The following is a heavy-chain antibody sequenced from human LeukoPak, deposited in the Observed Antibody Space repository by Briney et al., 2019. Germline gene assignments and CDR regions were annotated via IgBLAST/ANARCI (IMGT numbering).Heavy chain of an antibody. CDR1: GFTFSGSA. CDR2: IRSKANSYAT. J-gene: IGHJ4*02. Sequence: QTGGSLRLSRAASGFTFSGSAMHWVRQASGKGLEWVGRIRSKANSYATDYAASVKGRFTISRDDSKNTAYLQMNSLKTEDTAVYYCTSNNFGFDYWGQGSQVTVSS. D-gene: IGHD1-20*01. CDR3: TSNNFGFDY. V-gene: IGHV3-73*01.